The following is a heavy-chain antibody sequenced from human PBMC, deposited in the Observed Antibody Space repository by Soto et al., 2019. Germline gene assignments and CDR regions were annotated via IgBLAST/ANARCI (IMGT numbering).Heavy chain of an antibody. V-gene: IGHV3-23*01. J-gene: IGHJ4*02. CDR2: ISGSGGST. D-gene: IGHD3-10*01. CDR3: AKLGVTVLLWFGGDY. CDR1: GFTFSSYA. Sequence: EVQLLESGGGLVQPGGSLRLSCAASGFTFSSYAMSWVRQAPGKGLEWVSAISGSGGSTYYADSVKGRFTISRDNSTTTLYLQMNSLRAEDTAVYYCAKLGVTVLLWFGGDYWGQGTLVTVSS.